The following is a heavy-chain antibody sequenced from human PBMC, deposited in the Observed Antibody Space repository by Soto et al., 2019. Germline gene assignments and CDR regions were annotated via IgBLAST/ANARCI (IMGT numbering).Heavy chain of an antibody. V-gene: IGHV3-30*18. Sequence: QVQLVESGGGVVQPGRSLRLSCAASGFTFSSYGMHWVRQAPGKGLEWVAVISYDGSNKYYADSVKGRFTISRDNSKNTLYLQMNSLRAEDTAVYYCAKADIWFGESWGQGTLVTVSS. J-gene: IGHJ5*02. CDR3: AKADIWFGES. CDR2: ISYDGSNK. CDR1: GFTFSSYG. D-gene: IGHD3-10*01.